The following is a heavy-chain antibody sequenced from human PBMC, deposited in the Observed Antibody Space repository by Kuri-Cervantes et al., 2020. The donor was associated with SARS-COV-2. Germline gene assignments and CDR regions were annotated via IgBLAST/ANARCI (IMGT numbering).Heavy chain of an antibody. D-gene: IGHD3-9*01. CDR3: ARWAPFRRLVDISQGGAFDI. Sequence: ASVKVSCKASGYTFTDYYMHWARQAPGQGLEWMGWINPNIGGTNYAQKFQGWVTMTRDTSISTVYMELSRLRSEDTAVYYCARWAPFRRLVDISQGGAFDIWGQGTMVTVSS. V-gene: IGHV1-2*04. CDR2: INPNIGGT. CDR1: GYTFTDYY. J-gene: IGHJ3*02.